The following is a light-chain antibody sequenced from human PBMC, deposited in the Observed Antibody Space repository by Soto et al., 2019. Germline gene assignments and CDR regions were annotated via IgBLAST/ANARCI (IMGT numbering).Light chain of an antibody. V-gene: IGKV1-5*01. J-gene: IGKJ1*01. CDR2: DAS. CDR3: QQYNSYWT. Sequence: DIPMPQSPCTLSASVGDRVPLTCRASQSISTWLAWYQQKPGKAPKLLIYDASSLESGVPSRFSGSGSGTEFTLSISSLQPDDFATYYCQQYNSYWTFGQGTKVDIK. CDR1: QSISTW.